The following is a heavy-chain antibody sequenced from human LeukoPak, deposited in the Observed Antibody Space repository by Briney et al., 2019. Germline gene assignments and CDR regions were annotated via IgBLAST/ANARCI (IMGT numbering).Heavy chain of an antibody. D-gene: IGHD3-16*02. J-gene: IGHJ4*02. CDR1: GGSISGYY. V-gene: IGHV4-4*09. CDR3: ARHRFTSSLSYFDY. Sequence: PSETLSLTCIVSGGSISGYYWSWIRQPPGKGLQWIGYIYTTGSTNYNPSFKSRVTISVDTSKNQFSLELSSVIAADTAVYYCARHRFTSSLSYFDYWGQGSLVTVSS. CDR2: IYTTGST.